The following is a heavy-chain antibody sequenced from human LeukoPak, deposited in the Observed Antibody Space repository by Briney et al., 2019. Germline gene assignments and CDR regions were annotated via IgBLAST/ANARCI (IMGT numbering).Heavy chain of an antibody. V-gene: IGHV3-15*01. CDR1: GFIFTDVG. J-gene: IGHJ4*02. CDR2: IKSKSDGGTI. Sequence: PGGSLRLSCAGSGFIFTDVGMSRVRQAPGKGLEWVGRIKSKSDGGTIDYAAPVKGRITMSRDDSRKTLSLEMNNLKTEDTGVYYCTTDLDYWGQGTLVTVSS. CDR3: TTDLDY.